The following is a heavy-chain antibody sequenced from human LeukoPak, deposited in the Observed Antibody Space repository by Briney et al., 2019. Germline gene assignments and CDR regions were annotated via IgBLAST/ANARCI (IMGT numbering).Heavy chain of an antibody. CDR1: GFTFSSYA. CDR2: ISGSGGST. D-gene: IGHD3-10*01. V-gene: IGHV3-23*01. CDR3: AKEITYYYGSGSSN. Sequence: GGSLRLSCAASGFTFSSYAMSWVRQAPGKGLEWVPAISGSGGSTYYADSVKGRFTISRDNSKNTLYLQMNSLRAEDTAVYYCAKEITYYYGSGSSNWGQGTLVTVSS. J-gene: IGHJ4*02.